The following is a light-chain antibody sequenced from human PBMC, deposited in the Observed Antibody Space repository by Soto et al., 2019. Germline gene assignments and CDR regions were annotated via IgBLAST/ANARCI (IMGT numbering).Light chain of an antibody. CDR2: GSS. CDR3: QQYGYSLWT. V-gene: IGKV3-20*01. Sequence: ETVLTQSPGTLSLSPGERATLFCRASQSVTSTYLAWYQQKPGQAPRLLIYGSSSRATGIPDRFSGSGSGTEFSLTISRLEPEDFAVYYCQQYGYSLWTFGQGTMVEIK. J-gene: IGKJ1*01. CDR1: QSVTSTY.